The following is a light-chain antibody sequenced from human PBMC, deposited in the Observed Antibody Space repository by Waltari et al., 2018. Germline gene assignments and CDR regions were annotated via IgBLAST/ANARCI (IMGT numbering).Light chain of an antibody. CDR1: NIRSQS. J-gene: IGLJ3*02. V-gene: IGLV3-21*02. CDR2: GDS. CDR3: QVWDSGTDHEV. Sequence: SYVLTQSPSVSVAPGQTASVSCGGNNIRSQSVNWYQQKPGQAPVLVVYGDSDRPSGTPERFSGSNSGNTATLTISRVEAGDEADYYCQVWDSGTDHEVFGGGTKLTV.